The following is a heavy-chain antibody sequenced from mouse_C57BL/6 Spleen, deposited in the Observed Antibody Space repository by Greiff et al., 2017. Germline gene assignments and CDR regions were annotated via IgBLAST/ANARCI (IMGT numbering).Heavy chain of an antibody. CDR2: ISYDGSN. CDR1: GYSITSGYY. Sequence: VQLKESGPGLVKPSQSLSLTCSVTGYSITSGYYWNWIRQFPGNKLEWMGYISYDGSNNYNPSLKNRISITRDTSKNQFFLKLNSVTTEDTATYYCARETGYSNYFDYWGQGTTLTVSS. D-gene: IGHD2-5*01. V-gene: IGHV3-6*01. J-gene: IGHJ2*01. CDR3: ARETGYSNYFDY.